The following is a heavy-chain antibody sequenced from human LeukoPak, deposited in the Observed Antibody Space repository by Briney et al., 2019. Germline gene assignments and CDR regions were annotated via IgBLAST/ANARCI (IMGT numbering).Heavy chain of an antibody. D-gene: IGHD2-15*01. J-gene: IGHJ3*02. CDR2: SNPNSGGT. Sequence: GASVKVSCKASVYTFTRYYMHWVRQAPGQGLEWVGGSNPNSGGTNYAQKFKGRVTMTRDTSISTDYMELSRLRSDDKAVYYCARGLQSGCSGGSCYPRPFDIWGLGTMVTVSA. V-gene: IGHV1-2*02. CDR1: VYTFTRYY. CDR3: ARGLQSGCSGGSCYPRPFDI.